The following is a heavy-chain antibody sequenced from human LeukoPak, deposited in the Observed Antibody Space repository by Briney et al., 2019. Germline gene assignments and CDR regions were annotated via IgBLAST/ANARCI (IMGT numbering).Heavy chain of an antibody. CDR1: GYTFTSYY. D-gene: IGHD1-26*01. CDR3: ARDGGSYNFDF. CDR2: IIPNTGGT. V-gene: IGHV1-2*02. Sequence: ASVKVSCKASGYTFTSYYMHWLRQAPGQGLEWMGWIIPNTGGTNYAQKFQGRVTMTRDTSISTAYMELSRLTSDDTAVYYCARDGGSYNFDFWGQGTLVTVSS. J-gene: IGHJ4*02.